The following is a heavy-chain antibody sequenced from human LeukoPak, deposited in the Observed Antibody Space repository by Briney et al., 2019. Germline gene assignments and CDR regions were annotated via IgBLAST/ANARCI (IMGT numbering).Heavy chain of an antibody. D-gene: IGHD1-26*01. J-gene: IGHJ4*02. V-gene: IGHV3-48*03. CDR2: ISSSSSII. Sequence: GGSLRLSCAASGFTFSSYEMNWVRQAPGKGLEWVSYISSSSSIIYYADSVRGRFTISRNNAKNSLYLQMNSLRGEDTAIYYCARVAGGSLHWGQGTLVTVSS. CDR1: GFTFSSYE. CDR3: ARVAGGSLH.